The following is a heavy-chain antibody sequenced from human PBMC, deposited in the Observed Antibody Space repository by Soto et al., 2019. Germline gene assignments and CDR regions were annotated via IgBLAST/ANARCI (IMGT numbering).Heavy chain of an antibody. J-gene: IGHJ5*02. D-gene: IGHD3-3*01. Sequence: SETLSLTCAVYGGSFSGYYWSWIRQPPGKGLEWIGEINHSGSTNYNPSPKSRVTISVDTSKNQFSLKLSSVTAADTAVYYCARALTYYDFWSGYYGWFDPWGQGTLVTVSS. V-gene: IGHV4-34*01. CDR1: GGSFSGYY. CDR3: ARALTYYDFWSGYYGWFDP. CDR2: INHSGST.